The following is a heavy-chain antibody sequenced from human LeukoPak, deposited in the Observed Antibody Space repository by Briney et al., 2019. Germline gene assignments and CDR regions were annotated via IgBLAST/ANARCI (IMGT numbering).Heavy chain of an antibody. V-gene: IGHV1-69*05. CDR2: IIPIFGTA. Sequence: SVKVSCKASGGTFSSYAISWVRQAPGQGLEWMGGIIPIFGTANYAQKFQGRVTITTDESTSTAYMERSSLRSEDTAVYYCARGPVTYYYDSSGYYCDYWGQGTLVTVSS. D-gene: IGHD3-22*01. CDR1: GGTFSSYA. CDR3: ARGPVTYYYDSSGYYCDY. J-gene: IGHJ4*02.